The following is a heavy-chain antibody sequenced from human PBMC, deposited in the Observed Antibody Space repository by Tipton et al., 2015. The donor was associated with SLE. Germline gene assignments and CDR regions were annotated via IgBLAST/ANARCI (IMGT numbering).Heavy chain of an antibody. CDR1: GGSISSYY. CDR3: ARRRSGSYSGRFDP. V-gene: IGHV4-59*12. D-gene: IGHD1-26*01. CDR2: IYYSGST. Sequence: TLSLTCTVSGGSISSYYWSWIRQPPGKGLEWIGYIYYSGSTNYNPSLKSRVTISVDTSKNQFSLKLSSVTAADTAVYYCARRRSGSYSGRFDPWGQGTLVTVSS. J-gene: IGHJ5*02.